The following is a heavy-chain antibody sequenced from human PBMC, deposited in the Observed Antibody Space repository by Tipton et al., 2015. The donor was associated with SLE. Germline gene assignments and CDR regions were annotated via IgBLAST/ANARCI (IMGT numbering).Heavy chain of an antibody. CDR3: ARGRGWLQYGGAFDI. D-gene: IGHD5-24*01. J-gene: IGHJ3*02. CDR2: INHSGST. CDR1: GGSFSGYY. Sequence: TLSLTCAVYGGSFSGYYWSWIRQPPGKGLEWIGEINHSGSTNCNPSLKSRVIISKDTSKNQFSLKLSSVTAADTAVYYCARGRGWLQYGGAFDIWGQGTMVTVSS. V-gene: IGHV4-34*01.